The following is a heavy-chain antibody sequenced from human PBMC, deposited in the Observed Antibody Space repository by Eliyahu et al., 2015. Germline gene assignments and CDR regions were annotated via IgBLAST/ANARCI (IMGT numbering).Heavy chain of an antibody. V-gene: IGHV1-69*04. J-gene: IGHJ6*02. D-gene: IGHD2-15*01. CDR3: ALGGYCSGGSCYGVYYYGMDV. CDR2: ISPILGIA. Sequence: QVQLVQSGAEVKKPGSSVXVSCKASGGTFSRYXXXXXRQAPGQGXEWMGRISPILGIANYAQKFQGRVTITADKSTSTAYMELSSLRSXDTAVYYCALGGYCSGGSCYGVYYYGMDVWGQGTTVTVSS. CDR1: GGTFSRYX.